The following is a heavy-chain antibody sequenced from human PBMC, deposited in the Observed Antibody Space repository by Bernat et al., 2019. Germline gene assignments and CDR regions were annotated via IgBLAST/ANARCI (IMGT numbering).Heavy chain of an antibody. V-gene: IGHV1-8*01. CDR2: MNPNSGNT. Sequence: QVQLVQSGADVKKPGASVKVSCKTSGYTFTSYDINWVRQATGQGLEWMGWMNPNSGNTGYTQKFQGRVTMTRDTSISTAYMELNSLTSEDTAVYYCARVVVWSGYYPLDYWGQGTLVTVSS. CDR1: GYTFTSYD. CDR3: ARVVVWSGYYPLDY. J-gene: IGHJ4*02. D-gene: IGHD3-3*01.